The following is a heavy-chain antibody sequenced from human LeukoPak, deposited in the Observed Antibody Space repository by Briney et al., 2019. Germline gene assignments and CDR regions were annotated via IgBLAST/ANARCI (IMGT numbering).Heavy chain of an antibody. J-gene: IGHJ4*02. D-gene: IGHD2-15*01. CDR3: ARDSHIVVVYDY. CDR2: ISSGSSTI. V-gene: IGHV3-48*02. Sequence: GGSLRLSCAASGFTFSDSALHWVRQASGKGLEWVSYISSGSSTIYYADSVKGRFTISRDNAKNSLYLQMNSLRDEDTAVYYCARDSHIVVVYDYWGQGTLVTVSS. CDR1: GFTFSDSA.